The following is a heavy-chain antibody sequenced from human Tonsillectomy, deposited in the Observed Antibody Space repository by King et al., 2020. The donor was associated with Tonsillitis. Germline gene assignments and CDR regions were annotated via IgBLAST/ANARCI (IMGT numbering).Heavy chain of an antibody. J-gene: IGHJ2*01. CDR1: GFALNNYT. D-gene: IGHD3-22*01. CDR2: ISTSSHFI. CDR3: ARDPPVQSSGRSWSFDL. Sequence: VQLVESGGGLVKPGGSLRLSCVASGFALNNYTMHWVRQAPGKGLEWVSSISTSSHFIYHSDSVKGRFAISRDDAKNSVFLHMSSLRAEDTALFYCARDPPVQSSGRSWSFDLWGRGTLVTVSS. V-gene: IGHV3-21*01.